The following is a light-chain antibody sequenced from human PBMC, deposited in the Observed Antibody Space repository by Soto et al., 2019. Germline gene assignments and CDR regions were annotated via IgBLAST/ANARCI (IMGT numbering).Light chain of an antibody. CDR1: QSVSSS. Sequence: EIVLTQSPATLSVSPGERATLSCRASQSVSSSVAWYQQKPGQAPRLLIYDSSSRATGVPARFSGSGSGTEFSLAISSLQSEDFAVYYCQQYKTFGQGTRLEIK. CDR3: QQYKT. J-gene: IGKJ5*01. V-gene: IGKV3-15*01. CDR2: DSS.